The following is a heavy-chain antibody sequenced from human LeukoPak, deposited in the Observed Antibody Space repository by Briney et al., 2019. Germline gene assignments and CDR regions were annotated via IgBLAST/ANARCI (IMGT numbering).Heavy chain of an antibody. J-gene: IGHJ4*02. CDR2: INSDGSTT. CDR3: ARVGASVGAFDY. D-gene: IGHD1-26*01. V-gene: IGHV3-74*01. CDR1: GFTFSSYW. Sequence: PGGSLRLSCAASGFTFSSYWMHWVRQAPGKGLVWVSRINSDGSTTSYPDSVKGRFTISRDNAKNTLYLQMNSLRAEDTAVYYCARVGASVGAFDYWGQGTLVTVSS.